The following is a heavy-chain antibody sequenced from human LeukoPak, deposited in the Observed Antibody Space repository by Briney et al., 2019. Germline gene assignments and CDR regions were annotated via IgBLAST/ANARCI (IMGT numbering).Heavy chain of an antibody. D-gene: IGHD2-15*01. J-gene: IGHJ4*02. CDR3: ASPSGASTW. Sequence: KPSGTLSLTCAVFGGSIGSNIWWSWVRQPPGKGLEWIGEIYHSGNTNYNPSLKSRVTISVDKSKNQFSLTLSSVTAADTAVYYCASPSGASTWWGQGTLVTV. V-gene: IGHV4-4*02. CDR2: IYHSGNT. CDR1: GGSIGSNIW.